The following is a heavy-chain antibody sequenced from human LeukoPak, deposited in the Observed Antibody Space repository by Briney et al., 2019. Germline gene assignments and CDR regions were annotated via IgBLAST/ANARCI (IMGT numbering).Heavy chain of an antibody. CDR3: ARDPNSGTYDPYFDY. V-gene: IGHV3-30-3*01. CDR1: GFTFSSYA. Sequence: GRSLRLSCAASGFTFSSYAMHWVRQAPGKGLEWVAVISYDGSNKYYADSVKGRFTISRDNSKNTLYLQMNSLRAEDTAVYYCARDPNSGTYDPYFDYWGQGTLVTVSS. CDR2: ISYDGSNK. D-gene: IGHD1-26*01. J-gene: IGHJ4*02.